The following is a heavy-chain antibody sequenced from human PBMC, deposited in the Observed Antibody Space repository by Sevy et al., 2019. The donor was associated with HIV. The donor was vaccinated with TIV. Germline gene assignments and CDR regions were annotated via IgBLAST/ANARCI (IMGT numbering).Heavy chain of an antibody. D-gene: IGHD5-18*01. CDR1: GFTFGDYA. CDR3: SRGRGYSYGYVDY. V-gene: IGHV3-49*03. J-gene: IGHJ4*02. CDR2: IRSKAYGGTT. Sequence: GGSLKLSCTASGFTFGDYAMNWFRHAPGKGLEWVGFIRSKAYGGTTEYAASVKGRFTISRDDSKSIAYLQMNSLKTEDTAVYYCSRGRGYSYGYVDYWGQGTLVTVSS.